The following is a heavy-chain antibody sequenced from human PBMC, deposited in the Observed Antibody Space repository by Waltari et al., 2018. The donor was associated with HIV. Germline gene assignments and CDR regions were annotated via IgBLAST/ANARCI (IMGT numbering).Heavy chain of an antibody. CDR1: GFTFSSYE. J-gene: IGHJ2*01. Sequence: EVQLVESGGGLVQPGGSLRLPCAAPGFTFSSYELNWVRQAPGKGLEWVSYISSSGSTIYYADSVKGRFTISRDNAKNSLYLQMNSLRAEDTAVYYCAKTVTPAWYFDLWGRGTLVTVSS. CDR2: ISSSGSTI. CDR3: AKTVTPAWYFDL. V-gene: IGHV3-48*03. D-gene: IGHD4-17*01.